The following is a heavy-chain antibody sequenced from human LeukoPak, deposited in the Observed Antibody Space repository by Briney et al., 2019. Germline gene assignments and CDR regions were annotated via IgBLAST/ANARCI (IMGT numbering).Heavy chain of an antibody. CDR3: ALWDSGYAFDY. J-gene: IGHJ4*02. Sequence: GGSLRLSCAASGFTFSSYEMNWVRQAPGKGLEWVSYISSSGSTIYYADSVKGRLTISRDNAKNSLYLQMNSLRAEDTAVYYCALWDSGYAFDYWGQGTLVTVSS. V-gene: IGHV3-48*03. CDR1: GFTFSSYE. CDR2: ISSSGSTI. D-gene: IGHD5-12*01.